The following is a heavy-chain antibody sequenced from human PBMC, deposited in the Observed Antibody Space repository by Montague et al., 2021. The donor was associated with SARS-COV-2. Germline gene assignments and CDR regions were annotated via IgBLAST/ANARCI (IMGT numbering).Heavy chain of an antibody. V-gene: IGHV3-48*04. CDR2: ISRSSRTI. CDR3: ADYGDTEPFQH. CDR1: GFTLGSYS. J-gene: IGHJ1*01. D-gene: IGHD4-17*01. Sequence: SLRLSCAASGFTLGSYSMDWVRQAPGKGLEWVSYISRSSRTIYYADSVKGRITISRNNAKNSLYLQMNSLRAEDTAVYYCADYGDTEPFQHRGQGTLVTVSS.